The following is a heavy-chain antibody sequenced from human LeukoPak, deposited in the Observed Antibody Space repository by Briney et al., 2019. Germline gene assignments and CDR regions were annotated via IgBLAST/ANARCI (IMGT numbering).Heavy chain of an antibody. V-gene: IGHV4-34*01. J-gene: IGHJ4*02. Sequence: SETLSLTCAVYSGSFSGYYWSWIRQPPGKGLEWIGEINHSGSTYYNPSLKSRVTISVDTSKNQFSLKLSSVTAADTAVYYCARADYYDSSGYWWGQGTLVTVSS. CDR3: ARADYYDSSGYW. CDR1: SGSFSGYY. D-gene: IGHD3-22*01. CDR2: INHSGST.